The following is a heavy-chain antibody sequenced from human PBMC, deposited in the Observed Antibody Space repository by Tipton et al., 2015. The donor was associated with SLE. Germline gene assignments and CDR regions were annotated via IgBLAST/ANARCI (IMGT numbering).Heavy chain of an antibody. CDR2: MNPNTGYT. Sequence: QSGAEVKKPGASVKVSCRASGYTFTTYDINWVRQATGQGLEWMGWMNPNTGYTGCAQKFQGRVTMTRNTSTNTAYMDLRSLRSEDTAIYYCARDVGVGEYWGQGTRVTVSS. V-gene: IGHV1-8*01. CDR3: ARDVGVGEY. D-gene: IGHD2-15*01. CDR1: GYTFTTYD. J-gene: IGHJ4*02.